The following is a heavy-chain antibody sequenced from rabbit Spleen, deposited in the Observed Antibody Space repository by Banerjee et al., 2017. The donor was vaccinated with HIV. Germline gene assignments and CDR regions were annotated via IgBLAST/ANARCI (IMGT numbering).Heavy chain of an antibody. D-gene: IGHD8-1*01. Sequence: QEQLEESGGGLVRPGASLTLTCTASGFSFSSGYWMCWVRPAAGKGLEWIVCIYAGSSGNTYYASWAKGRFTISKTSSTTMTLQMTSLTAADTATYFCARDMDPGSNYWGYDFNLWGPGTLVTVS. J-gene: IGHJ4*01. V-gene: IGHV1S45*01. CDR1: GFSFSSGYW. CDR2: IYAGSSGNT. CDR3: ARDMDPGSNYWGYDFNL.